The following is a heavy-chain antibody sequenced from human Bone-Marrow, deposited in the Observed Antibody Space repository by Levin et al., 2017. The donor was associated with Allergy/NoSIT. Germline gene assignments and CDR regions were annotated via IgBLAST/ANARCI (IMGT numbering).Heavy chain of an antibody. CDR1: GDSVSSNSAA. J-gene: IGHJ6*03. V-gene: IGHV6-1*01. Sequence: TLSLTCAISGDSVSSNSAAWNWIRQSPSRGLEWLGRTYYRSKWYNDYAVSVKSRITINPDTSKNQFSLQLNSVTPEDTAVYYCARAEGTMFGVVTDADYYYYYMDVWGKGTTVTVSS. CDR3: ARAEGTMFGVVTDADYYYYYMDV. D-gene: IGHD3-3*01. CDR2: TYYRSKWYN.